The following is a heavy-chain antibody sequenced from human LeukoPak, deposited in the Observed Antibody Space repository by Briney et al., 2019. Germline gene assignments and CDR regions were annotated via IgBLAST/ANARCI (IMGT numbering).Heavy chain of an antibody. CDR3: TTRSPARYCSDGACYSSADY. V-gene: IGHV3-15*07. D-gene: IGHD2-15*01. CDR1: GVSFSDAW. J-gene: IGHJ4*02. Sequence: GGSLRLSCAASGVSFSDAWMNWVRQAPGKGLEWVGHIRSKADGGTPDYIAPVKGRFTISRDDSKDTLYLQMNSLNTEDTAMYYCTTRSPARYCSDGACYSSADYWGQGTLVTVSS. CDR2: IRSKADGGTP.